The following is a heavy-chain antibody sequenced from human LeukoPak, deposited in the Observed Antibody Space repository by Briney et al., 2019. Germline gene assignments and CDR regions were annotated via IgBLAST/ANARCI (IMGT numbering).Heavy chain of an antibody. D-gene: IGHD3-3*01. CDR3: VKGPTIFGVVIIPSAFDI. J-gene: IGHJ3*02. V-gene: IGHV1-2*02. Sequence: ASVKVSCKASGYTFTGYYMHWVRQAPGQGLEWMEWINPNSGGTNYAQKFQGRVTMTRDTSISTAYMELSRLRSDDTAVYYCVKGPTIFGVVIIPSAFDIWGQGTMVTVSS. CDR2: INPNSGGT. CDR1: GYTFTGYY.